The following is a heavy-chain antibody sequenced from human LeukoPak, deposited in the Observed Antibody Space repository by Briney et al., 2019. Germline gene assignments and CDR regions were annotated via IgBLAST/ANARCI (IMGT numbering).Heavy chain of an antibody. V-gene: IGHV3-11*04. J-gene: IGHJ4*02. CDR2: ISSSGSTI. D-gene: IGHD3-3*01. CDR1: GFTFSDYY. CDR3: ARERFWSGYHIDY. Sequence: GGSLRLSCAASGFTFSDYYMSWIRQAPGKGLEWVSYISSSGSTIYYADSVRGRFTISRDNAKNSLYLQMNSLRAEDTAVYYCARERFWSGYHIDYWGQGTLVTVSS.